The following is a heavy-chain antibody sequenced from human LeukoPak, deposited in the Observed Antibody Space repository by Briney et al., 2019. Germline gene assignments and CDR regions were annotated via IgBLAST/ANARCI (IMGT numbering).Heavy chain of an antibody. CDR2: IYYSGST. J-gene: IGHJ6*03. Sequence: SETLSLTCTVSGGSISSSSYYWGWIRQPPGKGLEWIGSIYYSGSTYYTPSRKSRVTISVYTSKNQFSLKLRSVTAEDTAVYYCARGLLWFGELSYMDVWGKGTTVTVSS. CDR3: ARGLLWFGELSYMDV. CDR1: GGSISSSSYY. D-gene: IGHD3-10*01. V-gene: IGHV4-39*01.